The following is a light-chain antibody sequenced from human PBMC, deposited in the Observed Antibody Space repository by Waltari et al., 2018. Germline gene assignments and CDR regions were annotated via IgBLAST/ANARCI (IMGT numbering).Light chain of an antibody. CDR1: QRINYF. Sequence: EIVLTQSPATLSLSPGERATLSCRASQRINYFLAWFQQKPGQAPRPLIYDASNRATGIPARFSGRGSGTDFNLTISSLEPEDFAVYDCQQRTNWPLTFGGGTKVEIK. CDR3: QQRTNWPLT. V-gene: IGKV3-11*01. J-gene: IGKJ4*01. CDR2: DAS.